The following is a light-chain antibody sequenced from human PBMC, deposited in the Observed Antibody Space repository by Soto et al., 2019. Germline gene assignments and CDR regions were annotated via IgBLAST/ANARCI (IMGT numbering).Light chain of an antibody. CDR1: SSDVGTYNY. CDR3: SSYSTSSIFVVV. Sequence: QSALTQPASVSGSPGQSITISCTGTSSDVGTYNYVSWYQQHPGKAPKLMIYDVSNRPSGVSNRFSGSKSDNTASLTISGLQAEDEADYYCSSYSTSSIFVVVFGGGTKLTVL. J-gene: IGLJ2*01. CDR2: DVS. V-gene: IGLV2-14*01.